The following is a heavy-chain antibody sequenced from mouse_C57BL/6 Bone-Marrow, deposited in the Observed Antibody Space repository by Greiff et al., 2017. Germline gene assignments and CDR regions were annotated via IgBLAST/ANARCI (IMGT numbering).Heavy chain of an antibody. V-gene: IGHV1-22*01. CDR1: GYTFTDYN. Sequence: EVQGVESGPELVKPGASVKMSCKASGYTFTDYNMHWVKQSHGKSLEWIGYINPNNGGTSYNQKFKGKATLTVNKSSSTAYMELRSLTSEDSAVYYCARSGPTVGDYWGQGTTLTVSS. CDR2: INPNNGGT. CDR3: ARSGPTVGDY. D-gene: IGHD1-1*01. J-gene: IGHJ2*01.